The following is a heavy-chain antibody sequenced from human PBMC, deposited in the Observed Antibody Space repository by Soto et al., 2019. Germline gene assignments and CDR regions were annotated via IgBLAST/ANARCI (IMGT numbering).Heavy chain of an antibody. Sequence: PSETLSLTCAVYGGSFSGYYWSWIRQPPGKGLEWIGEINHSRSTNYNPSIKSRVTISVDTSKNQFSLKLSSVTAADTAVYYCARVSGIYYYGMDVWGQGTTVT. D-gene: IGHD3-10*01. CDR3: ARVSGIYYYGMDV. CDR2: INHSRST. J-gene: IGHJ6*02. CDR1: GGSFSGYY. V-gene: IGHV4-34*01.